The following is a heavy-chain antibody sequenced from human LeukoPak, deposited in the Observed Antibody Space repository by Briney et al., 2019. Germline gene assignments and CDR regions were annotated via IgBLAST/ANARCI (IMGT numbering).Heavy chain of an antibody. Sequence: SETLSLTCAVYGGSFSGYYWSWIRQPPGKGLEWIGEINHSGSTNYNPSLKSRVTISVDTSKNQFSLKLSSVTAADTAVYYCARGPRGVKYYYGSGSYYIFDYWGQGTLVTVSS. D-gene: IGHD3-10*01. CDR3: ARGPRGVKYYYGSGSYYIFDY. V-gene: IGHV4-34*01. CDR2: INHSGST. CDR1: GGSFSGYY. J-gene: IGHJ4*02.